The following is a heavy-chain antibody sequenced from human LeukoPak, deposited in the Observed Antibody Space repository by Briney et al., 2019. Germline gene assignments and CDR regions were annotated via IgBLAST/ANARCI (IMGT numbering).Heavy chain of an antibody. CDR1: GGSISNKY. CDR3: ARDYYYDSSGYYY. CDR2: IYYSGST. J-gene: IGHJ4*02. D-gene: IGHD3-22*01. Sequence: TSETLSLTCTVSGGSISNKYWSWIRQPPGKGLEWIGYIYYSGSTNYNPSLKSRVTILVDTSKNQFSLKLSSVTAADTAVYYCARDYYYDSSGYYYWGQGTLVTVSS. V-gene: IGHV4-59*12.